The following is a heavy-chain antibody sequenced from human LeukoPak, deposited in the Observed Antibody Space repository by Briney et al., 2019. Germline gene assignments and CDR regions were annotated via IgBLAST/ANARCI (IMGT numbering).Heavy chain of an antibody. J-gene: IGHJ6*03. CDR1: GFTVSSYN. CDR3: ARGCASCGHYNYYFMDV. Sequence: GGSLRLSCAASGFTVSSYNMNWVRQTPGKGLEWVSYISSSGYTMHHADSVKGRFTVSRDSAKNSLYLQTNSLRDEDAAVYFCARGCASCGHYNYYFMDVWGKGTTVTVSS. D-gene: IGHD2-2*01. V-gene: IGHV3-48*02. CDR2: ISSSGYTM.